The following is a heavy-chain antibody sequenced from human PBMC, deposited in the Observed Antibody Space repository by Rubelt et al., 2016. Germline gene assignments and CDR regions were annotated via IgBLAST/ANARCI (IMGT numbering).Heavy chain of an antibody. V-gene: IGHV1-18*01. CDR2: IRPYNGNR. CDR3: ARVTGDLDGFDI. CDR1: GYTFTNLG. D-gene: IGHD7-27*01. J-gene: IGHJ3*02. Sequence: QGQLVQSGAEVKRPGASVEVSCKASGYTFTNLGISWVRQAPGQGLEWLGWIRPYNGNRNYEERFQDRITLTTDTSTSTAYMELRNLRSDDTAVYYCARVTGDLDGFDILGQGTMVTVSS.